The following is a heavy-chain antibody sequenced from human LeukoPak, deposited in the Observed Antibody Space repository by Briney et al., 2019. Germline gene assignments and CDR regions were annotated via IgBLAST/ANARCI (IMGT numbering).Heavy chain of an antibody. J-gene: IGHJ5*02. CDR1: GYCFTDYY. CDR3: ARADRLHGGPYLIGP. Sequence: ASVKVSCKASGYCFTDYYMHWVRQAPGQGLEWMGWINLNSGDIKSAQKFQGRVTMTRDTSITTVYMEVSWLTSDDTAIYYCARADRLHGGPYLIGPWGQGTLVTVSS. V-gene: IGHV1-2*02. D-gene: IGHD2-21*01. CDR2: INLNSGDI.